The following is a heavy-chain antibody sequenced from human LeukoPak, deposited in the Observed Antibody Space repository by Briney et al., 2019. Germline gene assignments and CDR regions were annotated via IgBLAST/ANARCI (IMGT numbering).Heavy chain of an antibody. CDR3: ARQVGSGWYLGMGWGITAEDAFDI. CDR2: IYYSGST. Sequence: SETLSLTCTVSGGSISSSSYYWSWIRQPPGKGLEWIGYIYYSGSTNYNPSLKSRVTISVDTSKNQFSLKLSSVTAADTAVYYCARQVGSGWYLGMGWGITAEDAFDIWGQGTMVTVSS. V-gene: IGHV4-61*05. J-gene: IGHJ3*02. CDR1: GGSISSSSYY. D-gene: IGHD6-19*01.